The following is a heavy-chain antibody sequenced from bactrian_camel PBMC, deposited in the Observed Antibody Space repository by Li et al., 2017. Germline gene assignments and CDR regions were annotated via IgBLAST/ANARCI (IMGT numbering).Heavy chain of an antibody. CDR3: AAGRTSTLVPARYTY. CDR2: LHSDGTA. Sequence: HVQLVESGGRSVQVGGSLRLECAASGDTTLCMGWVRQAPGKEREGIARLHSDGTAQYADSVKGRFTISQDKAKNTAYLHMENLKPEDTAMYYCAAGRTSTLVPARYTYWGQGTQVTV. J-gene: IGHJ4*01. CDR1: GDTTLC. V-gene: IGHV3S9*01. D-gene: IGHD4*01.